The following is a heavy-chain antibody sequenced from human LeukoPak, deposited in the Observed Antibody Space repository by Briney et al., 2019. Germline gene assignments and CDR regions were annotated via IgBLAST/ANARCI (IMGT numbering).Heavy chain of an antibody. CDR2: ISAYNGNT. J-gene: IGHJ5*02. D-gene: IGHD6-13*01. Sequence: ALVKVSCKASGYTFTSYGISWVRQAPGQGLEWMGWISAYNGNTNYAQKLQGRVTMTTDTSTSTAYMELRSLRSDDTAVYYCARERYSSSWSVINDWFDPWGQGTLVTVSS. CDR3: ARERYSSSWSVINDWFDP. CDR1: GYTFTSYG. V-gene: IGHV1-18*01.